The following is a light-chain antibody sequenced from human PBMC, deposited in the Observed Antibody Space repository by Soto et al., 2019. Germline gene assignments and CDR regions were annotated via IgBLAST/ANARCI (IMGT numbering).Light chain of an antibody. J-gene: IGKJ1*01. CDR1: QGIGTY. V-gene: IGKV1-9*01. Sequence: IQLTQSPSSLSASVGDRVTATCRASQGIGTYLVWYQQKSGKAPTVLIYASSTLQTGVPSRFSGSGSGTDFSLTISSLHPEDVATYYCQQVDSYPRTFGQGTKV. CDR2: ASS. CDR3: QQVDSYPRT.